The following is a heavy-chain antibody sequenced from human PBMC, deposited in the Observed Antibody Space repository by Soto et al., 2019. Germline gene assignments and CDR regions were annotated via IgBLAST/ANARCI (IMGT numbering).Heavy chain of an antibody. Sequence: SETLSLTCAVYGGSFSGYYWSWIRQPPGKGLEWIGEINHSGSTNYNPSLKSRVTISVDTSKNQFSLKLSSVTAADTAVYYCARVGASMRSYYYGMDVWGQGTTVTVSS. D-gene: IGHD1-26*01. J-gene: IGHJ6*02. V-gene: IGHV4-34*01. CDR3: ARVGASMRSYYYGMDV. CDR2: INHSGST. CDR1: GGSFSGYY.